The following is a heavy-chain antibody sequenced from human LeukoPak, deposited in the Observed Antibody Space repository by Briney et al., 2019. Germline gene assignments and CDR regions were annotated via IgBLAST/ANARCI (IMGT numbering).Heavy chain of an antibody. Sequence: GRSLRLSCAASGFTFSTYAMHWVRQAPGKGLGWVAVISYEVSNTYYADSVKGRFTVSRDNSKTTLYLLMNRLRDEDTAVYYCARDKDCSSTSCYNAFDIWGQGTMVTVS. D-gene: IGHD2-2*02. CDR3: ARDKDCSSTSCYNAFDI. CDR1: GFTFSTYA. CDR2: ISYEVSNT. V-gene: IGHV3-30*04. J-gene: IGHJ3*02.